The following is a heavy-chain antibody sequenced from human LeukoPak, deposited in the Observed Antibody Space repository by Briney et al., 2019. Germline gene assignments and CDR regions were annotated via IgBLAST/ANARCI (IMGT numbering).Heavy chain of an antibody. J-gene: IGHJ4*02. Sequence: ASVKVSCKVSGYTLTELSMHWVRQAPGKGLEWMGGFDPEDGETIYAQKFQGRVTMTEDRSTDTAYMELSSLRSEDTAVYYCAAASSQLISYSGYAPFDYWGQGTLVTVSS. CDR3: AAASSQLISYSGYAPFDY. CDR1: GYTLTELS. CDR2: FDPEDGET. D-gene: IGHD5-12*01. V-gene: IGHV1-24*01.